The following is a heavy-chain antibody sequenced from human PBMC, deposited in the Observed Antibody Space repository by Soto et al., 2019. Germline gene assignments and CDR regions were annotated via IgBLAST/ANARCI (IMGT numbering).Heavy chain of an antibody. CDR1: GGTFGRYT. Sequence: QVPLVQSGAEVKKPGSSAKVSCKASGGTFGRYTLCWVRQAPGQGLEWMGEITPFLGTANSAQKFQGRVTITADESTGTAYMALGRLRSEDTAVYYFARTHFYETGGVFDYFDYWGQGTLVTVSS. CDR2: ITPFLGTA. J-gene: IGHJ4*02. D-gene: IGHD3-3*01. CDR3: ARTHFYETGGVFDYFDY. V-gene: IGHV1-69*01.